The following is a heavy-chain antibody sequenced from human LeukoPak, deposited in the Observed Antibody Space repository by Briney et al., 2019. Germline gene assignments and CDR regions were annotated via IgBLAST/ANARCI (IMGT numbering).Heavy chain of an antibody. CDR3: AKEPHIVGGLNWFDP. Sequence: GGSLRLFCAASGFTFSSYAMSWVRQAPGKGLEWVSAISGSGGSTYYADSVKGRFTISRDNSKNTLYLQMNSLRAEDTAVYYCAKEPHIVGGLNWFDPWGQGTLVTVSS. CDR1: GFTFSSYA. D-gene: IGHD1-26*01. V-gene: IGHV3-23*01. CDR2: ISGSGGST. J-gene: IGHJ5*02.